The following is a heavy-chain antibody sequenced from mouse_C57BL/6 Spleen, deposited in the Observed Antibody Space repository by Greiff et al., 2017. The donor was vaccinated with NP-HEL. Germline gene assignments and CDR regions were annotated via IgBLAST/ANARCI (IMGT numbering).Heavy chain of an antibody. CDR2: IDPETGGT. CDR3: TRAGIYYYGSSYLDY. V-gene: IGHV1-15*01. Sequence: VQLQQSGAELVRPGASVTLSCKASGYTFTDYEMHWVKQTPVHGLEWIGAIDPETGGTAYNQKFKGKAILTADKSSSTAYMELRSLTSEDSAVYYCTRAGIYYYGSSYLDYWGQGTTLTVSS. D-gene: IGHD1-1*01. J-gene: IGHJ2*01. CDR1: GYTFTDYE.